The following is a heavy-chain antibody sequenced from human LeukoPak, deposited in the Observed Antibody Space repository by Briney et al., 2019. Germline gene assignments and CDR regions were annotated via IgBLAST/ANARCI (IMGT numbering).Heavy chain of an antibody. D-gene: IGHD3-16*01. CDR2: ISYDGSNK. J-gene: IGHJ4*02. CDR3: ASGDYVWGSTDY. V-gene: IGHV3-30*04. CDR1: GFTFSSYA. Sequence: GGSLRLSCAASGFTFSSYAMHWVRQAPGKGLEWVAVISYDGSNKYYADSVKGRFTISRDNAKNSLYLQMNSLRAEDTAVYYCASGDYVWGSTDYWGQGTLVTVSS.